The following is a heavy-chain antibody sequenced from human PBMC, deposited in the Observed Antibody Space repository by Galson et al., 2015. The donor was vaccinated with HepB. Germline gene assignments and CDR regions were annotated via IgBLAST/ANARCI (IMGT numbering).Heavy chain of an antibody. V-gene: IGHV1-46*03. J-gene: IGHJ3*01. D-gene: IGHD2-8*02. CDR3: ARSAGASAFDV. CDR2: INPRVGSI. Sequence: SVKVSCKASGSTFTSYNIHCVRQAPGQGLEWMGVINPRVGSITYAQNFQGRITMARDTPTGTVYMELSSLTSEDTAVYYCARSAGASAFDVWGQGTMVTVSP. CDR1: GSTFTSYN.